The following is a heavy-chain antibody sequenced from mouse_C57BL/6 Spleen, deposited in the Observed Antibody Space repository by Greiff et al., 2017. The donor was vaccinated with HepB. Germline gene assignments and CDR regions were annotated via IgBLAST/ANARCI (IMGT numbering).Heavy chain of an antibody. J-gene: IGHJ3*01. D-gene: IGHD2-2*01. CDR2: IRSKSNNYAT. CDR3: VRPGGYDEGAWFAY. CDR1: GFSFNTYA. V-gene: IGHV10-1*01. Sequence: EVQGVESGGGLVQPKGSLKLSCAASGFSFNTYAMNWVRQAPGKGLEWVARIRSKSNNYATYYADSVKDRFTISRDDSESMLYLQMNNLKTEDTAMYYCVRPGGYDEGAWFAYWGQGTLVTVSA.